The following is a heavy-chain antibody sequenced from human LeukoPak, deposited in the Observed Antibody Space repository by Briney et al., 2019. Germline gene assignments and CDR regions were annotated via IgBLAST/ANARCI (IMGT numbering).Heavy chain of an antibody. D-gene: IGHD3-16*02. Sequence: PGGSLRLSCAASGFTFSNYGVHWVRQAPGKGLEWVAVISYDGSNKYYADSVKGRFTISRDNSKNTLYLQMNSLRAEDTAVYYCAKDQSLYGTAFDYWGQGTLVTVSS. CDR2: ISYDGSNK. V-gene: IGHV3-30*18. CDR1: GFTFSNYG. J-gene: IGHJ4*02. CDR3: AKDQSLYGTAFDY.